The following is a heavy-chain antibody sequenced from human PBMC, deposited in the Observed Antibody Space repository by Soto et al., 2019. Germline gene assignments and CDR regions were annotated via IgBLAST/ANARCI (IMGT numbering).Heavy chain of an antibody. V-gene: IGHV3-15*07. CDR3: TTRGSYRQHYYYGMDV. Sequence: PGGSLRLSCAASGFTFSNAWMNWVRQAHGKGLEWVGRIKSKTDGSTTDYAATVKGRFTISRDDSKNTLYLQMNSLKTEATAVYYCTTRGSYRQHYYYGMDVWGQGTTVTVSS. J-gene: IGHJ6*02. CDR1: GFTFSNAW. D-gene: IGHD1-26*01. CDR2: IKSKTDGSTT.